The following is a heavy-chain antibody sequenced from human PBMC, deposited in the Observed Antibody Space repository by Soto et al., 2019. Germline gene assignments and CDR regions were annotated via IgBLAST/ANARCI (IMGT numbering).Heavy chain of an antibody. CDR1: GDSVSSNSAA. V-gene: IGHV6-1*01. D-gene: IGHD6-19*01. Sequence: SQTLSLTCAISGDSVSSNSAAWNWIRQSPSRGLEWLGRTYYRSKWYNDYAVSVKSRITINPDTYKNQFSLQLNSVTPEDTAVYYCARDYGIAVAGTGRNWFDPWGQGTLVTVSS. CDR3: ARDYGIAVAGTGRNWFDP. CDR2: TYYRSKWYN. J-gene: IGHJ5*02.